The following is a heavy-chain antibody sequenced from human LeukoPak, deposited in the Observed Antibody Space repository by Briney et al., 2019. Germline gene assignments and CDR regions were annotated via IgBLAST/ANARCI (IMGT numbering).Heavy chain of an antibody. CDR1: GFTFSSYG. Sequence: GATLRLSCAASGFTFSSYGMSWVRQAPGEGLEWVSAISDSGGSTYYTDSVKGRFTISRDNAKNSLYLQMNSLRAEDTAVYYCARRSGYINYYMDVWGKGTTVTVSS. D-gene: IGHD5-12*01. CDR3: ARRSGYINYYMDV. J-gene: IGHJ6*03. V-gene: IGHV3-23*01. CDR2: ISDSGGST.